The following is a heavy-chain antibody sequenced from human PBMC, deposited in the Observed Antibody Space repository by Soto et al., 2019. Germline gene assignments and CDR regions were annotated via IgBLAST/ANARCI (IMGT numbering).Heavy chain of an antibody. CDR3: AREVFSGSSGCSY. CDR2: IRSSSSTI. D-gene: IGHD6-19*01. Sequence: GGSLRLSCAASGFTFSSYSMNWVRQAPGKGLEWVSYIRSSSSTIYYADSVKGRFTISRDNAKNSLYLQMNSLRDEDTAVYYCAREVFSGSSGCSYWGQGTLVTVSS. J-gene: IGHJ4*02. V-gene: IGHV3-48*02. CDR1: GFTFSSYS.